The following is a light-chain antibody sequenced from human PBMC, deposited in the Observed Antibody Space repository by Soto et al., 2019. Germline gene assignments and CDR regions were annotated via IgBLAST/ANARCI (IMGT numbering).Light chain of an antibody. Sequence: DIQMTQSPSSLSASVGDRVTITCQASHYLGNSLSWSQQKPGKAPKLLISDASNLETGVPSRFSASASGTDFTFTISSLQPEDIATYYCQQYDSLPFTFGGGTQVDIK. J-gene: IGKJ4*01. CDR2: DAS. V-gene: IGKV1-33*01. CDR3: QQYDSLPFT. CDR1: HYLGNS.